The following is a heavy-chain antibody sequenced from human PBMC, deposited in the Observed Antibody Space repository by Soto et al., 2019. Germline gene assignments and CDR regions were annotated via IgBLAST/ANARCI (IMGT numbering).Heavy chain of an antibody. CDR3: TRDDVHCNGVRCYGVPMDV. Sequence: EVQLVESGGDWVQPGGSLRLSCAASGFSVNSKYMSWVRQAPGKGLEWGSLIQSGGSTYYAGSVKGRFTISRDVSANTLFLQMNSMGVEDTAVYYFTRDDVHCNGVRCYGVPMDVWGKGTTVTVSA. D-gene: IGHD2-15*01. CDR2: IQSGGST. J-gene: IGHJ6*04. CDR1: GFSVNSKY. V-gene: IGHV3-66*01.